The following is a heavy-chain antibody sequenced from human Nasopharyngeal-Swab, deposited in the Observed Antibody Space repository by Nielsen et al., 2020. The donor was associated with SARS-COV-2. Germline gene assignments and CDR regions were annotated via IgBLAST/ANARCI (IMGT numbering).Heavy chain of an antibody. CDR2: IKSKTDGGTT. D-gene: IGHD1-20*01. CDR3: AREAGITGTLWRRHIATDFDY. Sequence: WIRQPPGKGLEWVGRIKSKTDGGTTDYAAPVKGRFTISRDDSKNTLYLQMNSLKTEDTAVYYCAREAGITGTLWRRHIATDFDYWGQGTLVTVSS. V-gene: IGHV3-15*01. J-gene: IGHJ4*02.